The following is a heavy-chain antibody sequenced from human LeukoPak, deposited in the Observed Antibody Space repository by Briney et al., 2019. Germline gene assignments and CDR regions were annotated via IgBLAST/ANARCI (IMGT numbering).Heavy chain of an antibody. V-gene: IGHV1-2*02. D-gene: IGHD5-12*01. J-gene: IGHJ6*03. Sequence: ASVTVSCKASGYTFTDYYLHWLRQAPGQGLEWMGWINPKSGDTHYAQKFQGRVTMTRDTSISTAYMELSSLRSEDTAVYYCARGPGYSGYDKKLRYYDYKDVWGKGTTVTISS. CDR2: INPKSGDT. CDR1: GYTFTDYY. CDR3: ARGPGYSGYDKKLRYYDYKDV.